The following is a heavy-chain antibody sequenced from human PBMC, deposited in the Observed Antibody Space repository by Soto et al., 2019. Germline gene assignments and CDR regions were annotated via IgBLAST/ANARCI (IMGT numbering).Heavy chain of an antibody. D-gene: IGHD1-26*01. CDR3: ARQSPDYLGSVGWFDP. CDR2: IYYSGTT. V-gene: IGHV4-39*01. CDR1: GGSISSSSYY. J-gene: IGHJ5*02. Sequence: SETLSLTCTVSGGSISSSSYYWVWIRQPPGKGLEWIGSIYYSGTTYYNPSLKSRVTISVDTSKNQFSLKLRSVTAADTAVYYCARQSPDYLGSVGWFDPWGQGTLVTSPQ.